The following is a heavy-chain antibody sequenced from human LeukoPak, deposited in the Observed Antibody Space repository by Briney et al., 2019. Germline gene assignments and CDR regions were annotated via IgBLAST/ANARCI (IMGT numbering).Heavy chain of an antibody. CDR2: IYHSGST. D-gene: IGHD2-21*01. Sequence: PSETLSLTCAVSGYSISSGYYWGWIRQPPGKGLEWIGSIYHSGSTYYNPSLKSRVTISVDTSKNQFSLKLSSVTAADTAVYYCARHVAGHFDYWGQGTLVTVSS. J-gene: IGHJ4*02. V-gene: IGHV4-38-2*01. CDR3: ARHVAGHFDY. CDR1: GYSISSGYY.